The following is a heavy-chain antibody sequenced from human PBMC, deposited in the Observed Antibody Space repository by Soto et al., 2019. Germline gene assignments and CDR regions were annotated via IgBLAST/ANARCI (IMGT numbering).Heavy chain of an antibody. D-gene: IGHD3-10*01. Sequence: GASVKVSCKASGCTFSSYAISWVRQAPGQGLEWMGGIIPIFGTANYAQKFQGRVTITADESTSTAYMELSSLRSEDTAVYYCARVEYYYGSGSYYKNWFDPWGQGTLVTVSS. CDR3: ARVEYYYGSGSYYKNWFDP. V-gene: IGHV1-69*13. J-gene: IGHJ5*02. CDR1: GCTFSSYA. CDR2: IIPIFGTA.